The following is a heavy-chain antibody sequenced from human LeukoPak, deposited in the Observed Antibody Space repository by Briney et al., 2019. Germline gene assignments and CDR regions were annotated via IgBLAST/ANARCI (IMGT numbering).Heavy chain of an antibody. CDR3: ARIGYSSSSFDY. Sequence: GGSLRLSCAASGFRFTNYWMSWVRQAPGKGLEWVANIKQDGSEKDYVDPMKGRFTISRDNAKNSVYLQVNSLRAEDTAIYYCARIGYSSSSFDYWGQGTLVTVSS. CDR1: GFRFTNYW. CDR2: IKQDGSEK. V-gene: IGHV3-7*01. D-gene: IGHD6-13*01. J-gene: IGHJ4*02.